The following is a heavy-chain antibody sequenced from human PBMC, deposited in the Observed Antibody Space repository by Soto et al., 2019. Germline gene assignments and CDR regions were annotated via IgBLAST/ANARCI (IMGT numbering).Heavy chain of an antibody. D-gene: IGHD1-26*01. J-gene: IGHJ6*02. CDR1: GFTVNSNY. CDR3: AKGDGFILAV. CDR2: TNTGGTT. Sequence: EVQVLATGGGLIQPGGSLRLSCAASGFTVNSNYMRWVRQAPGEGLQWVSITNTGGTTYYADSVKGRFTVARDNSKNTLYLQMHSLRAEDTAVYYCAKGDGFILAVWGQGTTVSVSS. V-gene: IGHV3-53*02.